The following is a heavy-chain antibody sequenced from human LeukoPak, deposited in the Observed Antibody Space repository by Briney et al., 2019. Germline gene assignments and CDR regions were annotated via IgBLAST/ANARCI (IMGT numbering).Heavy chain of an antibody. CDR3: AKLSGQQGDY. J-gene: IGHJ4*02. D-gene: IGHD6-13*01. CDR2: IYHSGST. V-gene: IGHV4-39*01. Sequence: PSETLSLTCTVSGGSISSSSYYWGWIRQPPGKGLEWIGSIYHSGSTYYNPSLKSRVTISVDTSKNQFSLKLSSVTAADTAVYYCAKLSGQQGDYCGQGTLVTVSS. CDR1: GGSISSSSYY.